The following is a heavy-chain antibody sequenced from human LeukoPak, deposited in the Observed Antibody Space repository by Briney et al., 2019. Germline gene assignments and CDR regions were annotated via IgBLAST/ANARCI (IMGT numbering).Heavy chain of an antibody. CDR3: ARINGYGFDY. CDR1: GGSISSSSYF. CDR2: IYYGGST. V-gene: IGHV4-39*01. D-gene: IGHD5-12*01. J-gene: IGHJ4*02. Sequence: SETLSLTCTVSGGSISSSSYFWGWIRQPPGKGLEWIGSIYYGGSTYYNPSLKSRVTISVDTSKNQFSLKLSSVTAADTAVYSCARINGYGFDYWGQGTLVTVSS.